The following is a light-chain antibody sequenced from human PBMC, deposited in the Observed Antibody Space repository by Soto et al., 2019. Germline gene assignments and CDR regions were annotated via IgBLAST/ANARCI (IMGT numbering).Light chain of an antibody. Sequence: DIQMTQSPSSLSASVGDRVTITCQASQDISNYLNCYQQKPGKAPKLLIYDASNLETGVPSRFSGSGSGTDFTFTISSLQAEDIATYYCQQYDNLPITFGQGTRLEIK. J-gene: IGKJ5*01. CDR1: QDISNY. CDR2: DAS. V-gene: IGKV1-33*01. CDR3: QQYDNLPIT.